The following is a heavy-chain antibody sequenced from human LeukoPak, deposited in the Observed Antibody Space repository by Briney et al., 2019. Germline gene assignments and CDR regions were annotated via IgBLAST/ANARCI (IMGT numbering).Heavy chain of an antibody. CDR1: GGSFSGYY. Sequence: PSETLSLTCAVYGGSFSGYYWSWIRQPPGKGLEWIGEINHSGSTNYNPSLKSRVSISVDTSKNQFSLKLSSVTAADTAVYYCARVYSSSSHWYFDLWGRGTLVTVSS. CDR2: INHSGST. V-gene: IGHV4-34*01. CDR3: ARVYSSSSHWYFDL. J-gene: IGHJ2*01. D-gene: IGHD6-6*01.